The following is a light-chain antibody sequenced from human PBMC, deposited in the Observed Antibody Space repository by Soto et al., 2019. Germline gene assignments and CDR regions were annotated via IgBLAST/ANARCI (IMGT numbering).Light chain of an antibody. CDR3: QVWDSSSDHVV. Sequence: SYELTQPPSVSVAPGKTARITCGGNNIGSKSVHWYQQKPGQAPVMVIYYESDRPSGIPERFPGSNSGNTATLTISRVEAGDEADYYCQVWDSSSDHVVFGGGTKLTVL. CDR2: YES. J-gene: IGLJ2*01. CDR1: NIGSKS. V-gene: IGLV3-21*04.